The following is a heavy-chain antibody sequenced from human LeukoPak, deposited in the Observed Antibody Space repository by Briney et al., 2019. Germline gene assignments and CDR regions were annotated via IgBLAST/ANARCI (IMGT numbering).Heavy chain of an antibody. D-gene: IGHD1-26*01. CDR1: GGSFSGYY. CDR3: ARLVVGGWFDP. V-gene: IGHV4-34*01. Sequence: SETLSLTCAVYGGSFSGYYWSWIRQPPGKGLEWIGSIYYSGRTYYNPSLKSRVTISVDTSKNQFSLKLSSVTAADTAVYYCARLVVGGWFDPWGQGTLVTVSS. CDR2: IYYSGRT. J-gene: IGHJ5*02.